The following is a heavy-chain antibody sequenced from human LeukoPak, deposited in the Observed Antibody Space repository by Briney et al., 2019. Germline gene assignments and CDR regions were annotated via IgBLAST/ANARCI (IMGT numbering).Heavy chain of an antibody. V-gene: IGHV4-59*08. CDR2: MYYSGST. J-gene: IGHJ4*02. CDR3: ARRSISGNSWDYFDY. CDR1: GASISSYY. D-gene: IGHD4-23*01. Sequence: PSETLSLTCTVSGASISSYYWGWIRQPPGKGLEWIAFMYYSGSTNYNPSLKSRVTISVDTSKNQFSLKLSSVTAADTAVYYCARRSISGNSWDYFDYWGQGTLVTVSS.